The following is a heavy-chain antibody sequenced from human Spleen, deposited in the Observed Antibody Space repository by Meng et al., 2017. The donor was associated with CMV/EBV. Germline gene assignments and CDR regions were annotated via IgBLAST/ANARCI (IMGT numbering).Heavy chain of an antibody. CDR3: ARGTNGVWW. CDR2: IYYSGST. CDR1: GGSFSSSSYY. J-gene: IGHJ4*02. V-gene: IGHV4-39*07. Sequence: GVGFLQPSETLSLTCAVYGGSFSSSSYYWGWIRQPPGKGLEWIGSIYYSGSTYYNPSLKSRVTISVDTSKNQFSLKLSSVTAADTAVYYCARGTNGVWWWGQGTLVTVSS. D-gene: IGHD2-8*01.